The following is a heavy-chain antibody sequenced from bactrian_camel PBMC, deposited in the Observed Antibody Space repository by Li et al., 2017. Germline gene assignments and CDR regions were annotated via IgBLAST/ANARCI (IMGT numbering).Heavy chain of an antibody. CDR1: GFVFRSHV. CDR3: TQAVGLGPFAY. Sequence: VQLVESGGGLVQPGGSLRLSCAASGFVFRSHVMTWVRQAPGKGLEWVSRINTGGSSTYYADSVKGRFTISRDNAKNTLYLQLNSLKTEDTAMYYCTQAVGLGPFAYWGQGTQVTVS. J-gene: IGHJ6*01. CDR2: INTGGSST. D-gene: IGHD1*01. V-gene: IGHV3S40*01.